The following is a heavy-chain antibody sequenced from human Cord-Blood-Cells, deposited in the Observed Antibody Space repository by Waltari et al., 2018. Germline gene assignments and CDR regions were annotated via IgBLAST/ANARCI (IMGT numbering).Heavy chain of an antibody. J-gene: IGHJ4*02. Sequence: EVQLVESGGGLVQPGRSLRLSCAASGFTFDDYAMHWVRQATGKGLEWVSGISWNSGSIGYADSVKGRFTISRDNAKNSLYLQMNSLRAEDTALYYCAKISSGWYYFDYWGQGTLVTVSS. D-gene: IGHD6-19*01. CDR3: AKISSGWYYFDY. CDR2: ISWNSGSI. CDR1: GFTFDDYA. V-gene: IGHV3-9*01.